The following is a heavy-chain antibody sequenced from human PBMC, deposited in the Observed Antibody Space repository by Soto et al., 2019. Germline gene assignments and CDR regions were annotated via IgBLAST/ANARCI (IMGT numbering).Heavy chain of an antibody. CDR3: TTNLDEFWSGYPGLFDY. V-gene: IGHV3-15*01. D-gene: IGHD3-3*01. J-gene: IGHJ4*02. Sequence: PGGSLRLSCAASGFTFSNAWMSWVRQAPGKGLEWVGRIKSKTDGGTTDYAAPVKGRFTISRDDSKNTLYLQMNSLKTEDTAVYYCTTNLDEFWSGYPGLFDYWGQGTLVTVSS. CDR2: IKSKTDGGTT. CDR1: GFTFSNAW.